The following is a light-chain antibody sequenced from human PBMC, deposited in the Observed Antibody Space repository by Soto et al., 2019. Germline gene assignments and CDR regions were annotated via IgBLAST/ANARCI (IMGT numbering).Light chain of an antibody. CDR2: GVY. CDR1: QSVSSN. J-gene: IGKJ1*01. V-gene: IGKV3D-15*01. CDR3: QQNLGVHT. Sequence: EIVMTQSPTILSVSPGERATLSCRASQSVSSNLAWYQQKPGQAPRLLIYGVYTRAPGIPARFSGSGSGTDFTLTISSLEPEDSAVYYCQQNLGVHTFGQGTKVDIK.